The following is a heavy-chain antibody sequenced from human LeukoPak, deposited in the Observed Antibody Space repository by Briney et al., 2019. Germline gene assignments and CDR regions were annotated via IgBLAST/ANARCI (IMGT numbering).Heavy chain of an antibody. J-gene: IGHJ4*02. D-gene: IGHD3-22*01. Sequence: PSETLSLTCAVYGGSFSGYYWSWIRQPPGKGLEWIGEINHSGSTNYNPSLKSRVTISVDTSKNQFSLKLSSVTAADTAVYYCASSGYYYLDYWGQGTLVTVSS. V-gene: IGHV4-34*01. CDR3: ASSGYYYLDY. CDR1: GGSFSGYY. CDR2: INHSGST.